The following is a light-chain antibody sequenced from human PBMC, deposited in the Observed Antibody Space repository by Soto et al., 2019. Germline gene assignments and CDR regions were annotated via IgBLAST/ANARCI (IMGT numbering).Light chain of an antibody. CDR3: QQYHSAPRT. V-gene: IGKV3-20*01. Sequence: EIVLTQSPGTLSLSPGERATLSCRASQSISSRYLARYQQKPGQAPRLLIYDASSRATGIPDRFSGSGSGTDFTLTINRLEPEDYAVYHCQQYHSAPRTFGQGTKVDIK. CDR2: DAS. CDR1: QSISSRY. J-gene: IGKJ1*01.